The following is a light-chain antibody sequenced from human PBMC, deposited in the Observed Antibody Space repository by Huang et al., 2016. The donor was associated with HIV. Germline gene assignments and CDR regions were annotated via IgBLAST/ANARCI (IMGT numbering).Light chain of an antibody. CDR1: QDISNY. Sequence: DIQMTQSPSSLSASVGDRVTITCQASQDISNYLNWYQQKPGKAPKLLIYDASNLETGVPSRFSGSGSGTDFTFTISSLRPEDVATYYCQQYDNPLFTFGPGTKVDIE. CDR3: QQYDNPLFT. V-gene: IGKV1-33*01. J-gene: IGKJ3*01. CDR2: DAS.